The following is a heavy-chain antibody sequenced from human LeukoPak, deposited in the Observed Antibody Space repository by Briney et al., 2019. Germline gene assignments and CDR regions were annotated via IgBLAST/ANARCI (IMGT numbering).Heavy chain of an antibody. CDR1: GFAFNVYA. J-gene: IGHJ4*02. Sequence: PGGSLRLSCAASGFAFNVYAMNWVRQAPGKGLEWVAVISSDGSNEYYADSVKGRFTISRDNSKNTLYLQMNSLRAEDTAVYYCARDRASKREQWLGYFNYWGQGTLVTVSS. CDR3: ARDRASKREQWLGYFNY. D-gene: IGHD6-19*01. CDR2: ISSDGSNE. V-gene: IGHV3-30*03.